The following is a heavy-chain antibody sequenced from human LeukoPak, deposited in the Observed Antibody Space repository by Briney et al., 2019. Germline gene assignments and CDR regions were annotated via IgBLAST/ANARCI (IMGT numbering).Heavy chain of an antibody. CDR2: INPKSGAT. Sequence: ASVKVSCKTSGYVFINYYIHWVRLAPGQGLQWMGWINPKSGATNYAQSFQGRVALTTDTSISTAFMELSNLRPDDTAIYFCARSVTYNWFDPWGHGTRVTVSS. V-gene: IGHV1-2*02. J-gene: IGHJ5*02. D-gene: IGHD2-21*02. CDR1: GYVFINYY. CDR3: ARSVTYNWFDP.